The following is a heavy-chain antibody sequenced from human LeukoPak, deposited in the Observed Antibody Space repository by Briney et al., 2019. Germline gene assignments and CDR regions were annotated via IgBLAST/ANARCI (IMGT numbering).Heavy chain of an antibody. Sequence: GSLRLSCAASGFTFSSYAMSWIRQPPGKGLEWIGEINHSGSTNYNPSLKSRVTISVDTSKNQFSLKLSSVTAADTAVYYCARGTPVLLWFGELLRSDAFDIWGQGTMVTVSS. V-gene: IGHV4-34*01. D-gene: IGHD3-10*01. CDR2: INHSGST. CDR3: ARGTPVLLWFGELLRSDAFDI. CDR1: GFTFSSYA. J-gene: IGHJ3*02.